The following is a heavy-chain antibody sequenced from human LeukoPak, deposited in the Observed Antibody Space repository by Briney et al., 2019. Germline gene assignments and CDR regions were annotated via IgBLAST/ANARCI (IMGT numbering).Heavy chain of an antibody. CDR2: ISSSSSTI. CDR3: ARDTNHAYYYDSRGYFDY. Sequence: PGGSLRLSCAASGFTFSSYSMNWVRQAPGKGLEWVSYISSSSSTIYYADSVKGRFTISRDNAKNSLYLQMNSLRAEDTAVYYCARDTNHAYYYDSRGYFDYWGQGTLVTVSS. D-gene: IGHD3-22*01. CDR1: GFTFSSYS. V-gene: IGHV3-48*04. J-gene: IGHJ4*02.